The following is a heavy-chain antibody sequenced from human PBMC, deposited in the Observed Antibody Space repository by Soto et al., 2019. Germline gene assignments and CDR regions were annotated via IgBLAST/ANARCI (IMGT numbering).Heavy chain of an antibody. CDR3: ATHSLGTSSPAYFDN. D-gene: IGHD2-15*01. J-gene: IGHJ4*02. Sequence: QVQLVQSGAEVKKPGSSVKVSCQASGGTFSGYALTWVRQAPGQGLEWMGEFVPLFGSTNYAQKFAGRITIVADKSTSTGYMELSTLRSEDTAVYYCATHSLGTSSPAYFDNWGQGTLVTVSS. CDR1: GGTFSGYA. V-gene: IGHV1-69*06. CDR2: FVPLFGST.